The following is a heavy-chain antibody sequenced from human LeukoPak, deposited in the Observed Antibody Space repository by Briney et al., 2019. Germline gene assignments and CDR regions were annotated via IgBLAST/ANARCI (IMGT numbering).Heavy chain of an antibody. Sequence: SETLSLTCGVSGGSISSSNWWSWVRQPPGKGLEWIGEIYHSGSTNYNPSLESRVTISVDKSKNQFSLKLSSVTAADTAVYYCARADILTGYYPYYFDYWGQGTLVTVSS. D-gene: IGHD3-9*01. CDR1: GGSISSSNW. CDR2: IYHSGST. J-gene: IGHJ4*02. CDR3: ARADILTGYYPYYFDY. V-gene: IGHV4-4*02.